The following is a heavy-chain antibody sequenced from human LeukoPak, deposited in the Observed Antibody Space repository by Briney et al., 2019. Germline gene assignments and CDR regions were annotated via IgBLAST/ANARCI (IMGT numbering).Heavy chain of an antibody. CDR3: ARSLLHYDILTGNDY. CDR2: ISYDGSNK. CDR1: GFTFSSYA. Sequence: PGGSLRLSCAASGFTFSSYAMHWVRQAPGKGLEWVAVISYDGSNKYYADSVKGRFTISRDSSKNTLYLQMNSLRAEDTAVYYCARSLLHYDILTGNDYWGQGTLVTVSS. V-gene: IGHV3-30-3*01. J-gene: IGHJ4*02. D-gene: IGHD3-9*01.